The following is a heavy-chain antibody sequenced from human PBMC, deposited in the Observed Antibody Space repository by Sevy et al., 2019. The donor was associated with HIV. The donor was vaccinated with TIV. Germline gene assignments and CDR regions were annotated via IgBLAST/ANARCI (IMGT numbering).Heavy chain of an antibody. V-gene: IGHV3-30*04. CDR3: ARGPIQLGTFDI. D-gene: IGHD5-18*01. J-gene: IGHJ3*02. CDR2: ISFDGGYK. CDR1: GFIFVNYP. Sequence: GGSLRLSCVASGFIFVNYPIHWVRQAPGEGLEWVAVISFDGGYKYFGDSVKGRFTISRDNSKNTLYLQMNSLRNEDTAVYYCARGPIQLGTFDIWGPGTKVTVSS.